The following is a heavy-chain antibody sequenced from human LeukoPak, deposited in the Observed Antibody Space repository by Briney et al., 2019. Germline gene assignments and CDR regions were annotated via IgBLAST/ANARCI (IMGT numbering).Heavy chain of an antibody. Sequence: PGRSLRLSCAASGFTFSSFAMHWGRQAPGKGLGWGSVISYDGSNKYYADSVKGRFTVYRNNSKNTLYLQMNSLRAEDTAVYYCARDWWNDYWGQGTLVTVSS. V-gene: IGHV3-30*04. CDR1: GFTFSSFA. CDR3: ARDWWNDY. D-gene: IGHD2-15*01. CDR2: ISYDGSNK. J-gene: IGHJ4*02.